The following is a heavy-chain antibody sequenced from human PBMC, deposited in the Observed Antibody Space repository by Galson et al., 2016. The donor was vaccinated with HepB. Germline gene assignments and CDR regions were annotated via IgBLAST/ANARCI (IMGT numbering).Heavy chain of an antibody. CDR3: ARRNYYGSGEVAFDI. V-gene: IGHV4-39*01. J-gene: IGHJ3*02. Sequence: SETLSLTCNVSGVSISSLSYYWGWIRQPPGKGLEWIGSIYYSGNSYYNPSLKSRGTISVDTSKSQFSLQLSSVTAADTAVYYCARRNYYGSGEVAFDIWGQGTMVTVSS. CDR1: GVSISSLSYY. CDR2: IYYSGNS. D-gene: IGHD3-10*01.